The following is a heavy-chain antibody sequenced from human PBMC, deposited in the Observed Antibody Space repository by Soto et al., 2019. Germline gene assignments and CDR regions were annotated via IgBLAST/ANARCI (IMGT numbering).Heavy chain of an antibody. V-gene: IGHV3-7*01. Sequence: EVQLVESGGGLVQPGGSLRLSCVDSGFTFSWYWMSWVRQAPGKGLEWVANIKQDGSEKHYADSVKGRFTISRDNAKSSVYLQMSSLRAEDTALYYCARVVGATNTLHNWGQGTLVTVSS. J-gene: IGHJ4*02. CDR3: ARVVGATNTLHN. CDR1: GFTFSWYW. CDR2: IKQDGSEK. D-gene: IGHD1-26*01.